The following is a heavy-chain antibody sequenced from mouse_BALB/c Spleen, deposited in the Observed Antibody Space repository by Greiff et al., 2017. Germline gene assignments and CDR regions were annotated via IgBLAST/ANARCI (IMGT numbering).Heavy chain of an antibody. CDR3: AKEKDYYGGPRGYFDV. D-gene: IGHD1-1*02. V-gene: IGHV5-6-5*01. Sequence: EVQVVESGGGLVKPGGSLKLSCAASGFTFSSYAMSWVRQTPEKRLEWVASISSGGSTYYPDSVKGRFTISRDNARNILYLQMSSLGSEDTAMYYCAKEKDYYGGPRGYFDVWGAGTTVTVSS. CDR2: ISSGGST. J-gene: IGHJ1*01. CDR1: GFTFSSYA.